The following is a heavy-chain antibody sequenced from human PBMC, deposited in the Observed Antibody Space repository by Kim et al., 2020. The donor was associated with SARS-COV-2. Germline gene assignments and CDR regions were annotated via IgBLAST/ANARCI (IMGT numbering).Heavy chain of an antibody. CDR3: ARGLRSHWFDP. D-gene: IGHD4-17*01. V-gene: IGHV1-69*01. J-gene: IGHJ5*02. Sequence: NYAQKFQGRVTITADESTSTAYMELSSLRSEDTAVYYCARGLRSHWFDPWGQGTLVTVSS.